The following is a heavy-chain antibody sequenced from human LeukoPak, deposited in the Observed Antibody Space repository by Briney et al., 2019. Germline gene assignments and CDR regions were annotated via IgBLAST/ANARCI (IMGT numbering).Heavy chain of an antibody. V-gene: IGHV3-48*01. CDR2: ISASSTTI. Sequence: GGSLRLSCAASGFTFSSYSMNWVRQAPGKGLEWVSYISASSTTIYYIDSVKGRFTISRDNAKSSLYLQMDSLRAEDTAVYYCARDELRGGLRGDAFDIWGQGTMVTVSS. J-gene: IGHJ3*02. CDR3: ARDELRGGLRGDAFDI. D-gene: IGHD3-10*01. CDR1: GFTFSSYS.